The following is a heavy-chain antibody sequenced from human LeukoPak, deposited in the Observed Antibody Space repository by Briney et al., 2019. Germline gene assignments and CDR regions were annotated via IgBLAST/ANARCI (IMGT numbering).Heavy chain of an antibody. Sequence: SQTLSLTCPISGDIVSSNSAAWSWIRQSPSRGLEWLGSTYYRSKWYNDYAVSVKSRITINPDTSKNQFSLQLNSVTPGDTAVYYCARDPNYGSGSSPPGTFDYWGQGTLVTVSS. D-gene: IGHD3-10*01. CDR1: GDIVSSNSAA. CDR3: ARDPNYGSGSSPPGTFDY. J-gene: IGHJ4*02. CDR2: TYYRSKWYN. V-gene: IGHV6-1*01.